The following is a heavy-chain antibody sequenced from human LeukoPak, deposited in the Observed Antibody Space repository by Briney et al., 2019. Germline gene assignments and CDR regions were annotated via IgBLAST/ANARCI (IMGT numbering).Heavy chain of an antibody. CDR3: ARYDYRNLPDAFDI. CDR2: FYYSGST. J-gene: IGHJ3*02. V-gene: IGHV4-30-4*07. Sequence: PSETLSLTCAVSGGSISRGGYSWSWIRQPPGKGLEWIGYFYYSGSTYYNPSLKSRVTISVDTSKNQFSLKLSSVTAADTAVYYCARYDYRNLPDAFDIWGQGTMVTVSS. D-gene: IGHD4-11*01. CDR1: GGSISRGGYS.